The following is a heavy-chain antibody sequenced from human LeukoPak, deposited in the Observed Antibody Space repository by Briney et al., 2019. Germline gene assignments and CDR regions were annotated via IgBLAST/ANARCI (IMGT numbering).Heavy chain of an antibody. J-gene: IGHJ4*02. CDR2: IYYSGST. CDR3: ARLSPMVRGVRSGYFDY. CDR1: GGSISSSSYY. D-gene: IGHD3-10*01. Sequence: SETLSLTCTVSGGSISSSSYYWGWIRQPPGKGLEWIGSIYYSGSTYYNPSLKSRVTISVDTSKNQFSLKLSSVTAADTAVYYCARLSPMVRGVRSGYFDYWGQGTLVTVSS. V-gene: IGHV4-39*01.